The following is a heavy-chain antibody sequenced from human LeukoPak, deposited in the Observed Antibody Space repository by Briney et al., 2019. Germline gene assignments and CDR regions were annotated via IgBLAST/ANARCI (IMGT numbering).Heavy chain of an antibody. CDR1: GGSISSSSYY. J-gene: IGHJ5*02. Sequence: PSETLSLTCTVSGGSISSSSYYWGWIRQPPGKGLEWIGSIYYSGSTYYNPSLKSRVTISVDTSKNQFSLKLSSVTAADTAVYYCARGYSSSWYFNWFDPWGQGTLVTVSS. CDR2: IYYSGST. D-gene: IGHD6-13*01. CDR3: ARGYSSSWYFNWFDP. V-gene: IGHV4-39*07.